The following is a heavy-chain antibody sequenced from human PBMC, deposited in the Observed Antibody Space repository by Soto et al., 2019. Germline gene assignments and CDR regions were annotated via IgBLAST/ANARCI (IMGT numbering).Heavy chain of an antibody. V-gene: IGHV3-23*01. CDR2: ISGSGGST. D-gene: IGHD2-2*01. J-gene: IGHJ6*02. CDR3: AKGVKLGYCSSTSCPWIYGMDV. CDR1: GFTFSSYA. Sequence: PGGSLRLSCAASGFTFSSYAMSWVRQAPGKGLEWVSAISGSGGSTYYADSVKGRFTISRDNSKNTLYLQMNSLRAEDTAVYYCAKGVKLGYCSSTSCPWIYGMDVWGQGTTVTVSS.